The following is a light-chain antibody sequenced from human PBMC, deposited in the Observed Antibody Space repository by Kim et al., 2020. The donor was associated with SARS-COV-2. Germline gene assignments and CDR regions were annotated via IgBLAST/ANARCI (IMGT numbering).Light chain of an antibody. Sequence: EIVLTQSPATLSLSPGERATLSCSASQSINDYLAWYQQKPGQAPRLLIYDASNRATDIPARFSGSGSGTDFTLTINSLGPEDFAVYYCLQHSTCYSLGQGNRLE. J-gene: IGKJ2*03. CDR2: DAS. CDR3: LQHSTCYS. V-gene: IGKV3-11*01. CDR1: QSINDY.